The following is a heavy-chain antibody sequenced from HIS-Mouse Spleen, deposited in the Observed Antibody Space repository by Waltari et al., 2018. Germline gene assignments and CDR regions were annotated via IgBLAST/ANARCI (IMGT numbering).Heavy chain of an antibody. V-gene: IGHV4-39*07. CDR1: CGSISSSSYY. J-gene: IGHJ2*01. CDR2: IDYSGIP. CDR3: AREIPYSSSWYDWYFDL. Sequence: QLQLQESGPGLVKPSETLSLTCTVSCGSISSSSYYWGWIRQPPGKVLEGIGSIDYSGIPYTNPSLKSRVTISVDTSKNQFSLKLSSVTAADTAVYYCAREIPYSSSWYDWYFDLWGRGTLVTVSS. D-gene: IGHD6-13*01.